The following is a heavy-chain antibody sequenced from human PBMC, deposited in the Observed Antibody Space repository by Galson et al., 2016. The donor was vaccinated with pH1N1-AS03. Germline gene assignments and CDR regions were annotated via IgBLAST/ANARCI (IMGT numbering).Heavy chain of an antibody. D-gene: IGHD5-18*01. V-gene: IGHV3-69-1*01. J-gene: IGHJ4*02. CDR2: ISSSGTV. CDR1: GFTFSNYD. Sequence: LRLSCAASGFTFSNYDMNWVRLAPGKGLEWVSYISSSGTVYYTDSVKGRFTISRDKAKNSLYLQMNSLRAEDTAVYYCAGGRRGYSTGWGNYFGYWGQGTLVTVSS. CDR3: AGGRRGYSTGWGNYFGY.